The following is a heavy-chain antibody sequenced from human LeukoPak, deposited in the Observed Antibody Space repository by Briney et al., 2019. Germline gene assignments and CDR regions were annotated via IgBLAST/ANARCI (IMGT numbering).Heavy chain of an antibody. D-gene: IGHD1-26*01. CDR2: IIPIFGTA. J-gene: IGHJ3*02. CDR3: ARAMEPPTYAFDI. Sequence: GASVKVSCKASGGTFSSYAISWVRQAPGQGLEWMGGIIPIFGTANYAQKFQGRVTITADESTSTAYMELSSLRSEDTAVYYCARAMEPPTYAFDIWGQGTMVTVSS. CDR1: GGTFSSYA. V-gene: IGHV1-69*13.